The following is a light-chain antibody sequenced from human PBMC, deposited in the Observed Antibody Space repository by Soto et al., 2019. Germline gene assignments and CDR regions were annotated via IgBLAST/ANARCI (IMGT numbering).Light chain of an antibody. V-gene: IGKV3-11*01. J-gene: IGKJ5*01. CDR2: DAS. CDR1: QSVSSY. Sequence: EIVLTQSPATLSLSPGERATLSSRASQSVSSYLAWYQQKPGQAPRLLIYDASNRATGIPARFSGSGSGTDFTLTISSLEPEDFAVYYCQQRSNWRITFCQGTRLEIK. CDR3: QQRSNWRIT.